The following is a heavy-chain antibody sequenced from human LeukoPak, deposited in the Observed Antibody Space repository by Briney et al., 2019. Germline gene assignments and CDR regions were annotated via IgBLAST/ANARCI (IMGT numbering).Heavy chain of an antibody. CDR3: AKGALVRPAARGYFDY. CDR2: ISGSGGST. Sequence: PGGSLRLSCAASGFTFSSYAMSWVRQAPGKGLEWVSAISGSGGSTYYADSVKGRFTISRDNSKNTLYPQMNSLRAEDTAVYYCAKGALVRPAARGYFDYWGQGTLVTVSS. J-gene: IGHJ4*02. CDR1: GFTFSSYA. D-gene: IGHD2-2*01. V-gene: IGHV3-23*01.